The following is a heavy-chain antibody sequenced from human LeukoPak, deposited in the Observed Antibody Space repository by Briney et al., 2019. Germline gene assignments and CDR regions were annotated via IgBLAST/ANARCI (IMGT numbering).Heavy chain of an antibody. CDR2: TYYRSKWYN. D-gene: IGHD6-19*01. Sequence: SQTLSLTCAISGDSVSSNSAAWNWIRQSPSRGLEWLGRTYYRSKWYNDYPLSVKSRITINPDTSKNQFSLHLNSMTPEDTAVYYCARGVTVVGDYFDYWGQGTLVTVSS. J-gene: IGHJ4*02. CDR3: ARGVTVVGDYFDY. CDR1: GDSVSSNSAA. V-gene: IGHV6-1*01.